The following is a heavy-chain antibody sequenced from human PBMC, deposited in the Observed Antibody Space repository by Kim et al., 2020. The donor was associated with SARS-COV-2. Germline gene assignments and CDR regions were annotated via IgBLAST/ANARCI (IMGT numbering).Heavy chain of an antibody. J-gene: IGHJ4*02. D-gene: IGHD6-6*01. V-gene: IGHV4-34*01. CDR3: ARERSIAARGFDY. Sequence: YNPSLKSRVTISVDTSKNQFSLKLSSVTAADTAVYYCARERSIAARGFDYWGQGTLVTVSS.